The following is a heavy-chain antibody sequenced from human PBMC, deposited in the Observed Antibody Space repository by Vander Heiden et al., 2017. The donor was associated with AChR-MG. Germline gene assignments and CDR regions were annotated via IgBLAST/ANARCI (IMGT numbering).Heavy chain of an antibody. V-gene: IGHV3-48*01. CDR3: ARDRGHSSAGAFDI. D-gene: IGHD5-18*01. J-gene: IGHJ3*02. CDR2: MSSSIITI. Sequence: EVQLLESGGGLVQPGGSLRLSGAASGFTFSSYSMNWVRQATGKGLEWVSYMSSSIITIHSADSGKGRFTISRDNAKNSLYLQITSLSAEDTAVYYCARDRGHSSAGAFDIWGQGTMVTVSS. CDR1: GFTFSSYS.